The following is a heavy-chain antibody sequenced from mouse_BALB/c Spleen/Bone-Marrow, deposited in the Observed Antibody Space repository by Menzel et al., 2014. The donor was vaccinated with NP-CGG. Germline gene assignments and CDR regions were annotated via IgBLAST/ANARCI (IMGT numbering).Heavy chain of an antibody. D-gene: IGHD2-1*01. CDR1: GYAFSSYW. CDR3: ALYGNYAGN. V-gene: IGHV1-80*01. J-gene: IGHJ3*01. CDR2: IYPGDGDT. Sequence: QVQLQQSGAELVRPGSSVKISCKASGYAFSSYWMNWVKQRLGQGLEWIGQIYPGDGDTNYNGKFKGKATLTADKSSSTAYMQPSSLTSEDSAVYFCALYGNYAGNWGQGTLVTVSA.